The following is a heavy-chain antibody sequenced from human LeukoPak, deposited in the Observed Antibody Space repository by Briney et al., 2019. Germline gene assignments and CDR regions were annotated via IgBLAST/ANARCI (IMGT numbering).Heavy chain of an antibody. CDR2: IKYDGIDK. J-gene: IGHJ4*02. D-gene: IGHD3-22*01. CDR3: ARGAFDYYDSSGLYYFDY. V-gene: IGHV3-7*03. Sequence: GGSLRLSCAASGFIFTDYWMNWVRQAPGKGLEWVAMIKYDGIDKKYLDSVKGRFTISRDNSKNTLYLQMNSLRAEDTAVYYCARGAFDYYDSSGLYYFDYWGQGTLVTVSS. CDR1: GFIFTDYW.